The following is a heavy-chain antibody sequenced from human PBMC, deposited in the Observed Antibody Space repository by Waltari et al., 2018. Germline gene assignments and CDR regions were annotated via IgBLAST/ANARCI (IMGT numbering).Heavy chain of an antibody. V-gene: IGHV4-39*02. D-gene: IGHD2-2*01. CDR3: ARPGSSSPYYWFNP. CDR1: GGAIRGSGYY. CDR2: IYHDVAT. Sequence: QLQLQESGPGLVEPSGTLSLTCTVSGGAIRGSGYYWGWLRQPPGKGLECIASIYHDVATYYTPFLKCRFTICVDIFNNSFSLKVNSVTAADTAIYYCARPGSSSPYYWFNPWGRGTLVTVSS. J-gene: IGHJ5*02.